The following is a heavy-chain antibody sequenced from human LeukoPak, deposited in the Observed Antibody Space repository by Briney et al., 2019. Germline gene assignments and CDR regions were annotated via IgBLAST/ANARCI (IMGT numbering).Heavy chain of an antibody. D-gene: IGHD1-26*01. Sequence: SVKVSCKASGGTFSSYAISWVRQAPGQGLEWMGGIIPIFGTANYAQKFRGRVTITADESTSTAYMELSSLRSEDTAVYYCARDRHYSGSHWGLDYWGQGTLVTVSS. J-gene: IGHJ4*02. CDR1: GGTFSSYA. CDR2: IIPIFGTA. CDR3: ARDRHYSGSHWGLDY. V-gene: IGHV1-69*13.